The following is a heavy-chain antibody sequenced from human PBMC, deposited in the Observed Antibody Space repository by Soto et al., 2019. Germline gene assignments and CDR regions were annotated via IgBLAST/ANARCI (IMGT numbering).Heavy chain of an antibody. V-gene: IGHV3-7*03. CDR2: INQDGSAR. CDR1: GFTFSSFW. Sequence: EVQLVESGGGLVQPGGSLRLSCAASGFTFSSFWLSWVRQAPGKGPEWVVNINQDGSARNSLDSVKGRCTISRDNAKNSPYLQMNSLRAEDTAVYYCARDWNGYSYAYGYWGRGTLVTVSS. J-gene: IGHJ4*02. CDR3: ARDWNGYSYAYGY. D-gene: IGHD5-18*01.